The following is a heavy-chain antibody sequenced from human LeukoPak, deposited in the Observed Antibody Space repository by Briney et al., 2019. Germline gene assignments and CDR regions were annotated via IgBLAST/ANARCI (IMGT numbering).Heavy chain of an antibody. CDR1: GGSFSGYY. J-gene: IGHJ4*02. CDR2: INHSGST. CDR3: ARGRGIAY. D-gene: IGHD2-15*01. Sequence: SETLSLTCAVYGGSFSGYYWSWIRQPPGKGLEWIGEINHSGSTNYIPSLKSRVTISVDTSKNQFSLKLSSVTAADTAVYYCARGRGIAYWGQGTLVTVSS. V-gene: IGHV4-34*01.